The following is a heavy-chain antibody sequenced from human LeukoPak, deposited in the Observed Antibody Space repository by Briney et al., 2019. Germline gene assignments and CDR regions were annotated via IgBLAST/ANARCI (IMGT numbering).Heavy chain of an antibody. Sequence: SETLSLTCSVSGGSINNYYWNWIRQPSGKGLEWIGYIFYSGSTNYNPSLKSRVTISIDTSKNQFSLKLSSVTAADTAVYYCARGGYSPWTGYYYYYYMDVWGKGTTVTVSS. D-gene: IGHD5-18*01. CDR3: ARGGYSPWTGYYYYYYMDV. CDR2: IFYSGST. J-gene: IGHJ6*03. CDR1: GGSINNYY. V-gene: IGHV4-59*12.